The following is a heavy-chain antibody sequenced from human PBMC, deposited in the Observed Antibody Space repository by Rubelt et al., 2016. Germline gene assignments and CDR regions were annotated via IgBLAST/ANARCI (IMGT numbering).Heavy chain of an antibody. CDR3: ASSVTVSDYQLDG. V-gene: IGHV5-51*01. D-gene: IGHD4-11*01. J-gene: IGHJ4*02. CDR2: IYPGDSDT. CDR1: GSRFINQW. Sequence: EVQLVQSGTEVKKPGESLKISCKGSGSRFINQWIGWVRQMPGKGLEWMGIIYPGDSDTRYNPSFQGQVTISADKSISTAYLQWSSLKASDTAMYYCASSVTVSDYQLDGWGQGTQVTVSS.